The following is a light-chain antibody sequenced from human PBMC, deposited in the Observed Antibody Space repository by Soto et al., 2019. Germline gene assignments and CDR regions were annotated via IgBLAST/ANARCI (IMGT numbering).Light chain of an antibody. CDR2: DAY. J-gene: IGKJ4*01. CDR1: QSVSSSY. CDR3: KQYATSPLA. V-gene: IGKV3-20*01. Sequence: EIVLTHSPGTLSLSPGERATLSCRASQSVSSSYLAWFQQRPGQAHRLLIYDAYTRATGIQDRFSGSGSGTDFTLTISRLEPEDFAVYFCKQYATSPLAFGGGTKVDIK.